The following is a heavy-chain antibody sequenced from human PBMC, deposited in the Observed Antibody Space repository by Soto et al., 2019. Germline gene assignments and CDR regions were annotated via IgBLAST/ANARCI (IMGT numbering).Heavy chain of an antibody. CDR3: ARHSNRNYGLYYFDY. J-gene: IGHJ4*02. D-gene: IGHD4-4*01. CDR2: IYYSGST. CDR1: GGSVSSYY. V-gene: IGHV4-59*08. Sequence: SETLSLSCTVSGGSVSSYYWSWIRQPPGKGLEWIGYIYYSGSTKYNPSLKSRVTMSVDTSNNQFSLKMSSVAAADTAVYYCARHSNRNYGLYYFDYWGLGALVTVSS.